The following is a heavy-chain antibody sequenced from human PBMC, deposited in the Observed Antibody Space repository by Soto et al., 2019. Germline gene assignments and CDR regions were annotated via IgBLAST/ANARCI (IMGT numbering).Heavy chain of an antibody. CDR3: ARVEYSSSSYYYYYYGMDV. CDR2: INPNSGGT. J-gene: IGHJ6*02. Sequence: ASVKVSCKASGYTFTSYGISWVRQAPGQGLEWMGWINPNSGGTNYAQKFQGRVTMTRDTSISTAYMELSRLRSDDTAVYYCARVEYSSSSYYYYYYGMDVWGQGTTVTVSS. CDR1: GYTFTSYG. D-gene: IGHD6-6*01. V-gene: IGHV1-2*02.